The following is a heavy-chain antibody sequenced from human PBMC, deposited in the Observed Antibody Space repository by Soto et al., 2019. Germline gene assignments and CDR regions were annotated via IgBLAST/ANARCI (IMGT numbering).Heavy chain of an antibody. J-gene: IGHJ3*01. CDR2: ILPFFGTA. V-gene: IGHV1-69*15. Sequence: QVQLVQSGAEVKKPGSSVKVSCQASGGSFRRESINWVRQAPGQGPEWMGNILPFFGTADYAQKFQGRVTLTAGVSTATVYMELSSLRFEDTAVYYCARGQEFGGNSDAFDVWGQGTMVIVSS. CDR1: GGSFRRES. D-gene: IGHD2-15*01. CDR3: ARGQEFGGNSDAFDV.